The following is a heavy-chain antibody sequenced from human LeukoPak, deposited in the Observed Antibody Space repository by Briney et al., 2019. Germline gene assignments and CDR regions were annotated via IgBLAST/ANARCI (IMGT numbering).Heavy chain of an antibody. D-gene: IGHD2-2*01. CDR3: ARVGHCSSTSCYPPWFDP. CDR1: EFTFSSYS. J-gene: IGHJ5*02. Sequence: GGSLRLSCAASEFTFSSYSMNWVRQAPGKGLEWVSYITNSGNSKSYADSVKGRFTISRDNTKNSLYLQMNGLRAEDTAVYYCARVGHCSSTSCYPPWFDPWGQGTLVTVSS. V-gene: IGHV3-48*01. CDR2: ITNSGNSK.